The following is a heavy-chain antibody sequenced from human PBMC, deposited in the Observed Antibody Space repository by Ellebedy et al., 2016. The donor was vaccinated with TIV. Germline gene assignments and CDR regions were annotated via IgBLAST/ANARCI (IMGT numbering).Heavy chain of an antibody. CDR2: ISRSSSNT. Sequence: GESLKISCAASGFTFSSYWMSWVRQAPGKGLEWVSYISRSSSNTYYGDSAKGRFTISRDDAKNSLYLQMNNLRAEDTAVYYCARDWQTSGSGSYHIDSWGQGTLVTVSS. J-gene: IGHJ4*02. CDR1: GFTFSSYW. V-gene: IGHV3-21*01. D-gene: IGHD3-10*01. CDR3: ARDWQTSGSGSYHIDS.